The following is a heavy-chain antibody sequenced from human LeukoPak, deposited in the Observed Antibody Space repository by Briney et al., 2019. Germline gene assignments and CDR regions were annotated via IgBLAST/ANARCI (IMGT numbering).Heavy chain of an antibody. CDR2: ISPNSGGT. CDR3: ARESSGSYYREASWFDP. Sequence: ASVKVSCKASGYTFTGYYMHWVRQAPGQGLEWMGWISPNSGGTNYAQKFQGRVTMTRDTSISTAYMELSRLRSDDTAVYYCARESSGSYYREASWFDPWGQGTLVTVSS. D-gene: IGHD3-10*01. J-gene: IGHJ5*02. V-gene: IGHV1-2*02. CDR1: GYTFTGYY.